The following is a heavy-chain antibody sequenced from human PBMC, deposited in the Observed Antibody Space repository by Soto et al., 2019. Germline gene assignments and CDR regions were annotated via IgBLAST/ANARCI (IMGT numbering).Heavy chain of an antibody. CDR1: GFTFDDYA. Sequence: PGGSLRLSCAASGFTFDDYAMHWVRQAPGKGLEWVSGISWNSGSIGYADSVKGRFTISGDNAKNSLYLQMNSLRAEDTALYYCAKDRIAAAGSFGASYYFDYWGQGTLVTVSS. D-gene: IGHD6-13*01. CDR2: ISWNSGSI. V-gene: IGHV3-9*01. CDR3: AKDRIAAAGSFGASYYFDY. J-gene: IGHJ4*02.